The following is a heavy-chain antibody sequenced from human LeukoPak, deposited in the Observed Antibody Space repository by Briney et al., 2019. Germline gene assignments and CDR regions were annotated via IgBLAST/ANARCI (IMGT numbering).Heavy chain of an antibody. J-gene: IGHJ3*02. V-gene: IGHV3-23*01. CDR2: ISANGGMT. CDR1: GFTFRSYA. Sequence: PGGSLRLSCAASGFTFRSYAMSWVSQAPGKGPEWVSAISANGGMTFYVDSVKGRFTISRDNSKNTLYLEMNSLRAEDTAVYYCARDGVGAFDIWGQGTMVTVSS. CDR3: ARDGVGAFDI. D-gene: IGHD3-10*01.